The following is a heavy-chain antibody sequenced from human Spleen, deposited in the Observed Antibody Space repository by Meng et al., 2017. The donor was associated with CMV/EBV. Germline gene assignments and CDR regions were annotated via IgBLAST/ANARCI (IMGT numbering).Heavy chain of an antibody. D-gene: IGHD2-2*01. Sequence: GESLKISCAASGFTFSSYWMHWVRQAPGKGLVWVSRISNDGSSTTYADSVKGRFTISRDNSKNTLYLQMYSLRAEDTALYYCASSPADPYCNSAGCQNYYYYSMDVWGQGTTVTVSS. V-gene: IGHV3-74*01. CDR2: ISNDGSST. CDR1: GFTFSSYW. CDR3: ASSPADPYCNSAGCQNYYYYSMDV. J-gene: IGHJ6*02.